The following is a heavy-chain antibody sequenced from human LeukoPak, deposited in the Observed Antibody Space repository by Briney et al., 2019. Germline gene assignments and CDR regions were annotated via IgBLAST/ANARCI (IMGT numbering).Heavy chain of an antibody. D-gene: IGHD3-10*01. V-gene: IGHV1-8*01. CDR2: MNPNSGNT. CDR3: ARDATMVPLYYYYYMDV. CDR1: GYTFTSYD. J-gene: IGHJ6*03. Sequence: ASVKVSCKASGYTFTSYDINWVRQATGQGLEWMGWMNPNSGNTGYAQNFQGRVTMTRNTSISTAYMELSSLRSDDTAVYYCARDATMVPLYYYYYMDVWGKGTTVTVSS.